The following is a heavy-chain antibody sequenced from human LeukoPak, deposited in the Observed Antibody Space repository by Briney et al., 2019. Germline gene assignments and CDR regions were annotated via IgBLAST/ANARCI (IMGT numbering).Heavy chain of an antibody. V-gene: IGHV3-11*01. CDR2: ISSSGSTI. CDR1: GFTFSDYY. CDR3: ARGSPTTVVTPFDY. D-gene: IGHD4-23*01. J-gene: IGHJ4*02. Sequence: GGSLRLSCAASGFTFSDYYMSWIRQAPGKGLEWVSYISSSGSTIYYADSVKGRFTISRDNAKNSLYLQMNSLRAEDTALYHCARGSPTTVVTPFDYWGQGTLVTVSS.